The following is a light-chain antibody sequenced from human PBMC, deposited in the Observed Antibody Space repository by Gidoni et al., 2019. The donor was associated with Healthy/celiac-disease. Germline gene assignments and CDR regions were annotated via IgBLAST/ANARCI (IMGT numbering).Light chain of an antibody. J-gene: IGKJ1*01. CDR2: AAS. CDR1: KSISSY. Sequence: IPMTQSPSSLSASVGDRLTITRRASKSISSYLNWYQQKPGKAPKLLIYAASSLQSGVPSRFSGSGSGTDFTLKISSLQTEDFANYYCQQSYSTPPRFGQGTKVEIK. CDR3: QQSYSTPPR. V-gene: IGKV1-39*01.